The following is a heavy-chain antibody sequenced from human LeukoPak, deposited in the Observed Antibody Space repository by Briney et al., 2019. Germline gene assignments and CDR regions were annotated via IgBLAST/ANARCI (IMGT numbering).Heavy chain of an antibody. CDR2: IWYDGSKR. D-gene: IGHD6-6*01. V-gene: IGHV3-33*06. CDR3: AKDGIAARPEYFDY. Sequence: GRSLRLSCTASGFTFSNYGLHWVRQAPGKGLEWMALIWYDGSKRYYADSVQGRFTISRDDSKNTLFLQMNSLRAEDTAVYYCAKDGIAARPEYFDYWGQGTLVTVSS. J-gene: IGHJ4*02. CDR1: GFTFSNYG.